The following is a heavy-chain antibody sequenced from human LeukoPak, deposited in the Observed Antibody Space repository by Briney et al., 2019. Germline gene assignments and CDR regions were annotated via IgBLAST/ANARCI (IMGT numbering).Heavy chain of an antibody. Sequence: PPGGSLRLSCAASGFTFSSYAMSWVRQAPGKGLEWVSAISGSGGSTYYADSVKGRFTISRDNSKNTLYLQMNSLRAEDTAVYYCASELKTRRGYSYGPLDYWGQGTLVTVSS. CDR1: GFTFSSYA. J-gene: IGHJ4*02. V-gene: IGHV3-23*01. CDR2: ISGSGGST. CDR3: ASELKTRRGYSYGPLDY. D-gene: IGHD5-18*01.